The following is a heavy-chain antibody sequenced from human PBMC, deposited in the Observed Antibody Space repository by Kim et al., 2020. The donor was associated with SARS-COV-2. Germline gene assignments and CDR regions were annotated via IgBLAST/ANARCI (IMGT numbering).Heavy chain of an antibody. V-gene: IGHV3-30*07. Sequence: ESVKSRFTISRDNSKNTLYLQMNSLRAEDTAVYYCARDPLTSYSSSSNGDYWGQGTLVTVSS. CDR3: ARDPLTSYSSSSNGDY. J-gene: IGHJ4*02. D-gene: IGHD6-6*01.